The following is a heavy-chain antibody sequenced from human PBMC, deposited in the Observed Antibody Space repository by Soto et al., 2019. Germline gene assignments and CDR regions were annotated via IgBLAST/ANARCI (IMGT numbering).Heavy chain of an antibody. CDR2: IYYSGST. V-gene: IGHV4-59*01. D-gene: IGHD2-2*02. CDR3: ARDGHCSSTSCYTGWFDP. Sequence: LSLTCTVSGGSISSYYWSWIRQPPGKGLEWIGYIYYSGSTNYNPSLKSRVTISVDTSKNQFSLKLSSVTAADTAVYYCARDGHCSSTSCYTGWFDPWGQGTLVTVSS. CDR1: GGSISSYY. J-gene: IGHJ5*02.